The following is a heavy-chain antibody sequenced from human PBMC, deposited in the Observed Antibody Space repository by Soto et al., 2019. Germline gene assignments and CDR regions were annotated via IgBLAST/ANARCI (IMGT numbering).Heavy chain of an antibody. D-gene: IGHD2-15*01. CDR2: IYYSGST. J-gene: IGHJ5*02. V-gene: IGHV4-31*03. CDR1: GGSISSGRYS. CDR3: ARGVGGVVVGASCNWFDP. Sequence: QVQLQESGPGLVKPSQTLSLTCTVSGGSISSGRYSWSWIRQHPENGLEWIGYIYYSGSTYYNPSLKRRVTISVDTSNNQSSLKLSSVTAADTAVYYCARGVGGVVVGASCNWFDPWGQGTLVTVSS.